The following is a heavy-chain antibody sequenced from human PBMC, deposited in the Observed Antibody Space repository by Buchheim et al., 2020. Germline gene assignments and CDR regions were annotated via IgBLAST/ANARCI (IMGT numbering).Heavy chain of an antibody. J-gene: IGHJ4*02. CDR1: GGSISSSSYY. V-gene: IGHV4-39*01. CDR2: IYYSGST. D-gene: IGHD3-22*01. CDR3: ASTPTYYYDSSGWAPVG. Sequence: QLQLQESGPGLVKPSETLSLTCTVSGGSISSSSYYWGWIRQPPGKGLEWIGSIYYSGSTYYNPSLKSRVTISVATSNNQFCLKLRSVTAADTAVYYCASTPTYYYDSSGWAPVGWGQGTL.